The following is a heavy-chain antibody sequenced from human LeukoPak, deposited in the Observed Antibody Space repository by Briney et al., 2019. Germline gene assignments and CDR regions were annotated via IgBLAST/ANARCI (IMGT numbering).Heavy chain of an antibody. Sequence: KPSETLSLTCTVSGGSISSSSYYWGWIRQPPGKGLEWIGSIYYSGSTYYNPSLKSRVTISVDTSKNQFSLKLSSVTAADTAVYYCAREKQWLVWGNYFDYWGQGTLVTVSS. CDR3: AREKQWLVWGNYFDY. V-gene: IGHV4-39*01. D-gene: IGHD6-19*01. CDR1: GGSISSSSYY. J-gene: IGHJ4*02. CDR2: IYYSGST.